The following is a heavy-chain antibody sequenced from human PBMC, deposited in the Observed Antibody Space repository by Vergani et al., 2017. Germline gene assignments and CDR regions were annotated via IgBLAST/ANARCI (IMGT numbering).Heavy chain of an antibody. CDR3: ARDLGYSSSWYSLYY. D-gene: IGHD6-13*01. J-gene: IGHJ4*02. CDR1: GFTVSSNY. CDR2: IYSGGST. V-gene: IGHV3-53*04. Sequence: EVQLVESGGRLVQPGGSLRISCAASGFTVSSNYMSWVRQATGKGLEWVSVIYSGGSTYYADSVKGRFTISRHNSKNTLYLQMNRLRAEDTAVYYCARDLGYSSSWYSLYYWGQGTLVTVSS.